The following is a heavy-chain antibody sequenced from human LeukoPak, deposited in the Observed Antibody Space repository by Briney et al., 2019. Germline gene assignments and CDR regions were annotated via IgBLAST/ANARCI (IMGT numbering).Heavy chain of an antibody. CDR3: ARHSGSYYNPPFDY. CDR2: INSDGSST. D-gene: IGHD3-10*01. Sequence: GGSLRLSCAASGFTFSSYWMHWVRQAPGKGLVWVSRINSDGSSTSYADSVKGRFTISRDNAKNTLYLQMNSLRAEDTVVYYCARHSGSYYNPPFDYWGQGTLVTVSS. J-gene: IGHJ4*02. V-gene: IGHV3-74*01. CDR1: GFTFSSYW.